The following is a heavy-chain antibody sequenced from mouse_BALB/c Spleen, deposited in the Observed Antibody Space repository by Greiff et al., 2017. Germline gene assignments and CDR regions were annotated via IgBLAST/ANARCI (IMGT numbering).Heavy chain of an antibody. CDR1: GFTFSSYG. Sequence: EVQLVESGGDLVKPGGSLKLSCAASGFTFSSYGMSWVRQTPDKRLEWVATISSGGSYTYYPDSVKGRFTISRDNAKNTLYLQMSSLKSEDTAMYYCARPATMIKGEFAYWGQGTLVTVSA. D-gene: IGHD2-4*01. V-gene: IGHV5-6*01. CDR2: ISSGGSYT. CDR3: ARPATMIKGEFAY. J-gene: IGHJ3*01.